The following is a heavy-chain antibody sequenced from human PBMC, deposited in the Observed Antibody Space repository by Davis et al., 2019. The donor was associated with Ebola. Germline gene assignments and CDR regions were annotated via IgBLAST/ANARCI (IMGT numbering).Heavy chain of an antibody. J-gene: IGHJ4*02. Sequence: GESLKISCKASGYSFTSHWITWVRQMPGKGLEWLGIIYPGDSDTRYSPSFLGQVTISADKSISTAFLQWSSLKASDTAMYYCSRGTDGYNPGGYFDSWGQGTLVTVSS. CDR1: GYSFTSHW. CDR2: IYPGDSDT. V-gene: IGHV5-51*01. D-gene: IGHD5-24*01. CDR3: SRGTDGYNPGGYFDS.